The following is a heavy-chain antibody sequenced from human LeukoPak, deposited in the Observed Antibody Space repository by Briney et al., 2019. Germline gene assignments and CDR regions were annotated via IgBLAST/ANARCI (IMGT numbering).Heavy chain of an antibody. D-gene: IGHD3-22*01. CDR2: ILLDGSKE. CDR3: ARGYDSSGYYPSNAFDI. V-gene: IGHV3-33*01. CDR1: GFTFSRYG. J-gene: IGHJ3*02. Sequence: GGSLRLSCVASGFTFSRYGMHWVRQAPGKGLEWVAVILLDGSKEFYTDSVKGRFTISRDNSKNMLYLQMNSLRAGDTAVYYCARGYDSSGYYPSNAFDIWGQGTMVTVSS.